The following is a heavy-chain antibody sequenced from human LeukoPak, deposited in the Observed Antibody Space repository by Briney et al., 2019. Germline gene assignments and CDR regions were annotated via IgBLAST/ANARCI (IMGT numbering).Heavy chain of an antibody. CDR3: ASPSSGWYEFYYFDY. CDR1: GYTFTSYG. V-gene: IGHV1-69*05. CDR2: IIPIFGTA. D-gene: IGHD6-19*01. J-gene: IGHJ4*02. Sequence: ASVKVSCKASGYTFTSYGISWVRQAPGQGLEWMGGIIPIFGTANYAQKFQGRVTITTDESTSTAYMELSSLRSEDTAVYYCASPSSGWYEFYYFDYWGQGTLVTVSS.